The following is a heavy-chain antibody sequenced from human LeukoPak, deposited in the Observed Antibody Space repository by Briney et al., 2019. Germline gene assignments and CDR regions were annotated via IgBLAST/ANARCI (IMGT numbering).Heavy chain of an antibody. CDR2: IYYSGST. D-gene: IGHD1-14*01. J-gene: IGHJ5*02. CDR3: ARVGRYTQHWFDP. CDR1: GGSVSNSDYY. Sequence: PSETLSLTCTVSGGSVSNSDYYWGWIRQPPGKGLEWIGYIYYSGSTNYNPSLKSRVTISVDTSKNQFSLKLSSVTAADTAVYYCARVGRYTQHWFDPWGQGTLVTVYS. V-gene: IGHV4-61*08.